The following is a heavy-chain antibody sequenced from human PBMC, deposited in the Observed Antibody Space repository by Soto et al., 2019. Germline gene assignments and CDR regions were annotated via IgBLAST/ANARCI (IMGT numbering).Heavy chain of an antibody. CDR2: IGFDGKNE. CDR3: AREIGYSSTWPAY. J-gene: IGHJ4*02. CDR1: GFSLGRYG. Sequence: QVQLVESGGGVVQPGRSLRLSCDVSGFSLGRYGMHWVRQAPGKGLVWVAVIGFDGKNENYGDSVKGRFTVSRDNSRNTMYLQMNSLRVEDTAVYFCAREIGYSSTWPAYWGQGTLVTVSS. V-gene: IGHV3-33*01. D-gene: IGHD6-13*01.